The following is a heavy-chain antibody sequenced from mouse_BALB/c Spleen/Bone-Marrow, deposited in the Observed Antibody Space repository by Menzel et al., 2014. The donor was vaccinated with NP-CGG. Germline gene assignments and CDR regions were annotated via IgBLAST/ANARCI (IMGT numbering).Heavy chain of an antibody. Sequence: LQQSGSELVRPGASVKLSCKASGYTFTSYWMHWVKQRHGQGLEWIGNIYPGSGSTNYDEKFKSKGTLTVDTSSSTAYMHLSSLTSEDSAVYYCTRWDYGYMDYWGQGTSVTASS. CDR1: GYTFTSYW. CDR3: TRWDYGYMDY. CDR2: IYPGSGST. D-gene: IGHD1-2*01. J-gene: IGHJ4*01. V-gene: IGHV1S22*01.